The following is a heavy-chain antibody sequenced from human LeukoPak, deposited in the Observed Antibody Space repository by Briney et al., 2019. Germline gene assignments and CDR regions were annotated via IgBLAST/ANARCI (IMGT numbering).Heavy chain of an antibody. D-gene: IGHD3-10*01. Sequence: ASVKVSCKASGGTFSSYAISWVRQAPGQGLEWMGGIIPIFGTANYAQKFQGRVTITTDESTSTAYMELSSLRAEDTAVYYCARARGTGPGAHFDYWGQGTLVIVSS. J-gene: IGHJ4*02. CDR2: IIPIFGTA. CDR1: GGTFSSYA. V-gene: IGHV1-69*05. CDR3: ARARGTGPGAHFDY.